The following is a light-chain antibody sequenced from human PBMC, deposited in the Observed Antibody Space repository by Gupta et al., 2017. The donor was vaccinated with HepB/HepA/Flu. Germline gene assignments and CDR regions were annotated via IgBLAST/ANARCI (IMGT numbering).Light chain of an antibody. CDR1: QSLLYSNGYSY. V-gene: IGKV2-28*01. CDR3: MQALQTPLT. Sequence: DIVMTQSPLSLAVTPGEPASISCRSSQSLLYSNGYSYLHWYLQKPGQSPQLLISLGSNRASGVPDRFSGSGSGTDFTLKISRVEADDTGVYYCMQALQTPLTFGGGTKVEIK. J-gene: IGKJ4*01. CDR2: LGS.